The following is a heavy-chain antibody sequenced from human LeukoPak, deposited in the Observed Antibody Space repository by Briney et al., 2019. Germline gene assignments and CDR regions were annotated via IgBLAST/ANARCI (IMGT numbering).Heavy chain of an antibody. V-gene: IGHV3-23*01. J-gene: IGHJ4*02. CDR2: ITGSGGST. Sequence: PGGSLRLSCAASGFTFSSYAMSWVRQAPGKGLEWVSAITGSGGSTYYADSVKGRFTISRDNSKNTLYLQMNSLRAEDTAVYYCARDHGSSSWYLYISPHFDYWGQGTLVTVSS. CDR1: GFTFSSYA. D-gene: IGHD6-13*01. CDR3: ARDHGSSSWYLYISPHFDY.